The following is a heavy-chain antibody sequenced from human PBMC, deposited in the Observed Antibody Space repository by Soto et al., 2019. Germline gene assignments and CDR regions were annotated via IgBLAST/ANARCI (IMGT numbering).Heavy chain of an antibody. J-gene: IGHJ6*02. V-gene: IGHV3-7*03. CDR1: GFTFSSYW. CDR2: IKQDGSEK. CDR3: ARDSYDFWSGYYKPFTYYYGMDV. Sequence: LRLSCAASGFTFSSYWMSWVRQAPGKGLEWVANIKQDGSEKYYVDSVKGRFTISRDNAKNSLYLQMNSLRAEDTAVYYCARDSYDFWSGYYKPFTYYYGMDVWGQGTTVTVSS. D-gene: IGHD3-3*01.